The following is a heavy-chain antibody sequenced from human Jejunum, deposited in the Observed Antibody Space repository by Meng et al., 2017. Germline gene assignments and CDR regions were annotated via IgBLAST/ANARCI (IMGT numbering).Heavy chain of an antibody. V-gene: IGHV4-59*12. Sequence: SETLSLTCTVSDGSISGYYWSWIRQPPGKGLEWIGYIFYSGTTNYNPSLKSRVTISVDTSKNQFSLKLSSVTAADTAVYYCARNPYSSGYYDAFDIRGQGTMVTVSS. CDR3: ARNPYSSGYYDAFDI. CDR2: IFYSGTT. D-gene: IGHD6-19*01. CDR1: DGSISGYY. J-gene: IGHJ3*02.